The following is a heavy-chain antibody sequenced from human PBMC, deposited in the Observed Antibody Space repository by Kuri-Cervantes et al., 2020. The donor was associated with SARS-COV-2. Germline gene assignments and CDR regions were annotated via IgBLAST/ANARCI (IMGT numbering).Heavy chain of an antibody. CDR2: INPNSGGT. D-gene: IGHD5-12*01. V-gene: IGHV1-2*04. CDR3: ARDGNSGYDWDYYYYYMDV. CDR1: GYTFTGYY. Sequence: ASVKVSCKASGYTFTGYYMHWVRQAPGQGLEWMGWINPNSGGTNYAQKFQGWVTMTRDTSISTAYMELRSLRSDDTAVYYCARDGNSGYDWDYYYYYMDVWGKGTTVTVSS. J-gene: IGHJ6*03.